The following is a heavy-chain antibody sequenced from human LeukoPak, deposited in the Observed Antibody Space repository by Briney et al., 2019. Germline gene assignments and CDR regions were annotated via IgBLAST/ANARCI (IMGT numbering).Heavy chain of an antibody. CDR2: IYHSGST. D-gene: IGHD3-10*01. V-gene: IGHV4-4*02. CDR3: ARLYGSGSYYAQYYFDY. J-gene: IGHJ4*02. CDR1: GGSISSSNW. Sequence: SESLSLTCAVSGGSISSSNWWSWVRQPPGKGLEWIGEIYHSGSTNYNPSLKSRVTISVDKSKNQFSLKLSSVTAADTAVYYCARLYGSGSYYAQYYFDYWGQGTLVTVSS.